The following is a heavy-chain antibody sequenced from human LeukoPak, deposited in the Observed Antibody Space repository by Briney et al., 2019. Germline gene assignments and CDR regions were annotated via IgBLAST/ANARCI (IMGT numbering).Heavy chain of an antibody. CDR1: GFTFSSYA. Sequence: PGGSLRLSCAASGFTFSSYAMSWVRQAPGKGLEWVSAISGSGGSTYYADSVKGRFTISRDNSKNTLYLQMDGLRADDTAVYYCARYSGSYYYPPAWDLWGQGTLVTVSS. CDR3: ARYSGSYYYPPAWDL. D-gene: IGHD1-26*01. J-gene: IGHJ4*02. V-gene: IGHV3-23*01. CDR2: ISGSGGST.